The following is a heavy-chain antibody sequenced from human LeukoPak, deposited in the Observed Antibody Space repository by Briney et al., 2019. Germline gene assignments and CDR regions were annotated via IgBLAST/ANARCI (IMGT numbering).Heavy chain of an antibody. V-gene: IGHV3-7*01. CDR2: IKQDGSEK. D-gene: IGHD4-17*01. CDR3: ANGDSHDY. CDR1: GFTFSNYW. J-gene: IGHJ4*02. Sequence: GGSLRLSCAASGFTFSNYWMTWVRQAPGKGLEWVANIKQDGSEKYYLDSVKGRFTISRDNTKNSVYLQMSSLRADDTAVYYCANGDSHDYWGPGTLVTVSS.